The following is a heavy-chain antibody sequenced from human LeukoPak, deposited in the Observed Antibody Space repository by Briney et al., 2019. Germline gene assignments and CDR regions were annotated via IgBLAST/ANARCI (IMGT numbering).Heavy chain of an antibody. V-gene: IGHV1-18*04. Sequence: ASVKVSCKASGYTFTNYGISWVRQAPGQGLEYMGRISAYDATTSYPQKFQGRVTMTTDTSTGTAYMEMRTLRSDDTAVYYCAGDSGGAPDHWGQGTLVTVSS. CDR1: GYTFTNYG. J-gene: IGHJ4*02. CDR2: ISAYDATT. D-gene: IGHD1-26*01. CDR3: AGDSGGAPDH.